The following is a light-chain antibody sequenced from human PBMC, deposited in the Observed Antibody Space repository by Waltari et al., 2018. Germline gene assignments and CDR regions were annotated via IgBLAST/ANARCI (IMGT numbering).Light chain of an antibody. CDR3: QSYDTSLSVV. CDR1: GPNLGPGHA. J-gene: IGLJ3*02. Sequence: QSVLTQPPSVSGAPGQRVTISCTGRGPNLGPGHAVHWYQQLPRAAPKLLIYGSTSRPLGVPARFFGSTSGTSASLAITGLQAEDEADYYCQSYDTSLSVVFGGGTKLTVL. CDR2: GST. V-gene: IGLV1-40*01.